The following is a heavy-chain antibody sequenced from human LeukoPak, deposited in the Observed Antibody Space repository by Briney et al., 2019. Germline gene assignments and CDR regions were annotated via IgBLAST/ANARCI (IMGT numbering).Heavy chain of an antibody. Sequence: SETLSLTCTVSGGSISSYHWSWIRQPAGKGLEWIGHIFASGSTNYNPSLKSRVTISVDKSKNQFSLKLSSVTAADTGVYYCVRDSDGAAQFDPWGQGTLVTVSS. J-gene: IGHJ5*02. D-gene: IGHD6-13*01. CDR1: GGSISSYH. CDR2: IFASGST. CDR3: VRDSDGAAQFDP. V-gene: IGHV4-4*07.